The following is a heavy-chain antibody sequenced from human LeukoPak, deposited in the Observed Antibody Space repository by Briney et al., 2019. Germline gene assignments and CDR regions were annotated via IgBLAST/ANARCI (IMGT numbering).Heavy chain of an antibody. CDR3: AKDDGRWLQIDY. CDR2: ISYDGSNK. Sequence: GASLRLSCAASGFTFSSYGMHWVRQAPGKGLEWVAVISYDGSNKYYADSVKGRFTISRDNSKNTLYLQMNSLRAEDTAVYYCAKDDGRWLQIDYWGQGTLVTVSS. V-gene: IGHV3-30*18. CDR1: GFTFSSYG. D-gene: IGHD5-24*01. J-gene: IGHJ4*02.